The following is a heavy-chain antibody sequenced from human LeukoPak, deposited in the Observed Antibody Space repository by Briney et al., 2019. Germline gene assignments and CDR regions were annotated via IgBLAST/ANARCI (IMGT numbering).Heavy chain of an antibody. CDR3: ARDRGGGNDH. V-gene: IGHV3-74*01. J-gene: IGHJ5*02. D-gene: IGHD3-10*01. CDR2: ISSDGSTR. CDR1: GFTFSSYW. Sequence: GGSLRLSCAASGFTFSSYWMHWVRQAPGKGLVWVSHISSDGSTRSYADSVKGRFNISGDNTNNTLYLQMTSLRAEDTAVYYCARDRGGGNDHWGQGTLVTVSS.